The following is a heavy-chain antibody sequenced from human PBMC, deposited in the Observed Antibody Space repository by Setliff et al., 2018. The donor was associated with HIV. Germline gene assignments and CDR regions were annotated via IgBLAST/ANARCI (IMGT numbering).Heavy chain of an antibody. V-gene: IGHV4-39*01. CDR2: MYYSGST. CDR3: ARNPCSGGSCPDAFDI. CDR1: GGSISSSSYY. D-gene: IGHD2-15*01. J-gene: IGHJ3*02. Sequence: PSETLSLTCTVSGGSISSSSYYWGWIRQPPGKGLEWIGSMYYSGSTYYNPSLKSRVTISVDTSKKQFSLKLRSVTAADTAVYYCARNPCSGGSCPDAFDIWGQGTMVTVSS.